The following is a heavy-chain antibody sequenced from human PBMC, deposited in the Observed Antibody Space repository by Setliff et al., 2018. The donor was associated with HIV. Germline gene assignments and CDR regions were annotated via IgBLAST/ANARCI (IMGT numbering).Heavy chain of an antibody. Sequence: SETLSLTCTVSGGSISSYYLSWIRQPAGKGLEWIGRIYTSGSTNYNPSLKSRVTMSVDTSKKQFSLRLTSVTAADTAVYYCARGVRDNSGWSSYYFDYWGQGTLVTVSS. CDR1: GGSISSYY. J-gene: IGHJ4*02. CDR3: ARGVRDNSGWSSYYFDY. V-gene: IGHV4-4*07. CDR2: IYTSGST. D-gene: IGHD6-19*01.